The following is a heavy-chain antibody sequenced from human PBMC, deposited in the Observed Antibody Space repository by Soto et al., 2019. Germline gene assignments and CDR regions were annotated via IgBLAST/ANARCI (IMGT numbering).Heavy chain of an antibody. Sequence: GASVKVSCQVSGYALTELSMHGVRQAAGKGLAGMGGFDPEDGETIYAQKFQGRVTMTEDTSTDTAYMELSSLKSEDTAVYYCATDRGRDDVLRFMVYAYYYYGMDFWGQGTTVTVSS. D-gene: IGHD3-3*01. CDR3: ATDRGRDDVLRFMVYAYYYYGMDF. CDR2: FDPEDGET. CDR1: GYALTELS. V-gene: IGHV1-24*01. J-gene: IGHJ6*02.